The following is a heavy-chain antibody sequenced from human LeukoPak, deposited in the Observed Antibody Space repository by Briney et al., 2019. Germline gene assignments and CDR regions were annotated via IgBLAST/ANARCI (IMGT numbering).Heavy chain of an antibody. J-gene: IGHJ4*02. CDR2: IYYSGST. V-gene: IGHV4-39*07. CDR1: GGPISSSSYY. CDR3: ARDNYYDSTGYTDY. Sequence: SETLSLTCSVSGGPISSSSYYWGWIRQPPGKGLEWIGYIYYSGSTYYNPSLKSRVTISVDTSKNQFSLKLRSVTATDTAVYYCARDNYYDSTGYTDYWGQGTLVTVSS. D-gene: IGHD3-22*01.